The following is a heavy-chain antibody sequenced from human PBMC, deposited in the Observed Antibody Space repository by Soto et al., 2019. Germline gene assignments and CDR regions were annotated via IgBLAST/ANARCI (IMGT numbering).Heavy chain of an antibody. Sequence: EVQLLESGGGLVQPGGSLRLSCAASGFTFSSHAMTWVRQVPGKGLEWVSTITASGDDTFYADSVKGRFTISRDNSKNTVFLQMSSLRAADTAAYYCAKDGHSVKWYYYMDVWGKGTTVTVSS. V-gene: IGHV3-23*01. D-gene: IGHD2-8*01. CDR1: GFTFSSHA. CDR3: AKDGHSVKWYYYMDV. CDR2: ITASGDDT. J-gene: IGHJ6*03.